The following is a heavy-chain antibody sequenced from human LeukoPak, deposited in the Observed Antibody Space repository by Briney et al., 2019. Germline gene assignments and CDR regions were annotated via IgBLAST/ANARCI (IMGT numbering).Heavy chain of an antibody. CDR3: ARGRPHGNDY. Sequence: PGGSLRLSCTASKYTFSHYGMQWVRQAPGKGLEWVAVISSDGSIKVYADSVKGRFTLSRDNSINTVDLQMNSLRAEDTAVYYCARGRPHGNDYWGQGTLVTVSS. CDR1: KYTFSHYG. J-gene: IGHJ4*02. V-gene: IGHV3-30*03. CDR2: ISSDGSIK. D-gene: IGHD4-23*01.